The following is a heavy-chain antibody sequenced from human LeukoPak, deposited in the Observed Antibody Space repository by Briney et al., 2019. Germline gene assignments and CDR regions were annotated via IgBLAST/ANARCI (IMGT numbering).Heavy chain of an antibody. D-gene: IGHD2-8*01. CDR2: ISGSGGST. CDR1: GFTFSTYW. Sequence: GGSLRLSCAASGFTFSTYWMHWVRQAPGKGLEWVSAISGSGGSTYYADSVKGRFTISRDNSKNTLYLQMNSLRVEDTAIYYCVRGTNDWTGIDYWGQGTLVTVSS. CDR3: VRGTNDWTGIDY. V-gene: IGHV3-23*01. J-gene: IGHJ4*02.